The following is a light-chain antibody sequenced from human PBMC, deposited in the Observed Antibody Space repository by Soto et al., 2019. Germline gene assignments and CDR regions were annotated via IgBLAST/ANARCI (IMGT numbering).Light chain of an antibody. CDR1: QSVSSN. V-gene: IGKV3-15*01. Sequence: EILMTQSPATLSVSPGERSTLXXRASQSVSSNLAWYQQKPGQATRLIXYGASTRATGIPAGFSGSGSGTEFTLTISSLQSEDFAVYYCQQYNNWPPITFGQGTRLEIK. CDR3: QQYNNWPPIT. J-gene: IGKJ5*01. CDR2: GAS.